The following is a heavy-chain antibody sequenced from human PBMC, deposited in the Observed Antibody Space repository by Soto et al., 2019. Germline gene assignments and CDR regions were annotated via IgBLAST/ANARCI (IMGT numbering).Heavy chain of an antibody. D-gene: IGHD1-26*01. Sequence: QITLKESGATLVKPKQTLTLTCTFSGFSLSTSGVGVGWIRQPPGKALEWLALIYWDDDKRYSPSLKSRLTIPKDTSKNQVVLTMTNMDPVDTATYYCEHVGYWFDYWGQGTLVTVSS. CDR3: EHVGYWFDY. CDR1: GFSLSTSGVG. CDR2: IYWDDDK. V-gene: IGHV2-5*02. J-gene: IGHJ5*01.